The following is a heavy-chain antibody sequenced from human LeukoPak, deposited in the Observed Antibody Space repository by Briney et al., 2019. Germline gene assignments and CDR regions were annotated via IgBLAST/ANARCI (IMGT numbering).Heavy chain of an antibody. CDR1: GGTFSSYA. Sequence: GASVKVSCKASGGTFSSYAISWVRQAPGQGLEWMGGIIPIFGTANYAQKFQGRVTITADESTSTAYMELSSLRSEATAVYYCARDRGAIPFDHWGQGTLVTVSS. CDR2: IIPIFGTA. D-gene: IGHD3-10*01. V-gene: IGHV1-69*01. CDR3: ARDRGAIPFDH. J-gene: IGHJ5*02.